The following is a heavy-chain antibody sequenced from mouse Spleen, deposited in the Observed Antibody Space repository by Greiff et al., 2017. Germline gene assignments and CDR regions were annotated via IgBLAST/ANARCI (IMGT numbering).Heavy chain of an antibody. CDR3: ARSTARATDFAY. Sequence: QVTLKVSGPGILQPSQTLSLTCSFSGFSLSTSGMGVSWIRQPSGKGLEWLAHIYWDDDKRYNPSLKSRLTISKDTSSNQVFLKITSVDTADTATYYCARSTARATDFAYWGQGTLVTVSA. CDR2: IYWDDDK. J-gene: IGHJ3*01. V-gene: IGHV8-12*01. D-gene: IGHD3-1*01. CDR1: GFSLSTSGMG.